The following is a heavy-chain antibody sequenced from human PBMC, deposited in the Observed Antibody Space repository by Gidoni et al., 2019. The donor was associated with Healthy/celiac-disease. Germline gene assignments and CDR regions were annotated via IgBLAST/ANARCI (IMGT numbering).Heavy chain of an antibody. CDR3: AKGDGELGGY. CDR1: GFTFSSYA. V-gene: IGHV3-23*01. J-gene: IGHJ4*02. D-gene: IGHD1-26*01. CDR2: ISGSGGST. Sequence: EVKLLESGGGLVQHGGSLRLSCAASGFTFSSYAMSWVRQAPGKGLEWVSVISGSGGSTYYADSVKGRFTISRDNSKNTLYLQMNSLRAEDTAVYYCAKGDGELGGYWGQGTLVTVSS.